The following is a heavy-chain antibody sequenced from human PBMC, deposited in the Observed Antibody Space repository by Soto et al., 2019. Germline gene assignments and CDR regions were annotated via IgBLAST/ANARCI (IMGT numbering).Heavy chain of an antibody. D-gene: IGHD2-21*02. Sequence: AETRSHGSTCSAGETRIFYLLWRSEPTGKGLEWIGYMYNTGSTVYNPSLKSRVTISVDTSKNQFYLKVNSVTAADTAVYYCARDLWGYCGTDCYPLDVWGQGTTVTVS. J-gene: IGHJ6*02. CDR3: ARDLWGYCGTDCYPLDV. CDR2: MYNTGST. CDR1: AGETRIFY. V-gene: IGHV4-59*01.